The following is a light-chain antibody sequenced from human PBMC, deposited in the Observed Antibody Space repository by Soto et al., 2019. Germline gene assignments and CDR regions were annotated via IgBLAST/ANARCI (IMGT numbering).Light chain of an antibody. V-gene: IGLV2-14*01. J-gene: IGLJ1*01. Sequence: QSALTQPASVSGSPGQSITISCTGTSSDVGGYNYVSWYQQHPGKAPKLMIYEVSNRPSGVSNRFSGSKSGNTASLTISGLQAEDEADYYCSSYTSSRTLEGVFGTGTKAPS. CDR3: SSYTSSRTLEGV. CDR2: EVS. CDR1: SSDVGGYNY.